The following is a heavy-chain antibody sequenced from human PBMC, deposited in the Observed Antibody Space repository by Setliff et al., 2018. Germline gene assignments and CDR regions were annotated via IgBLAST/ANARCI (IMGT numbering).Heavy chain of an antibody. CDR3: AREGVDTRSSTDYRYYMDV. D-gene: IGHD2-15*01. CDR1: GGTFSSYG. CDR2: TIPMFGTT. V-gene: IGHV1-69*05. Sequence: GASVKVSCKASGGTFSSYGVTWVRQAPGRGLEWMGGTIPMFGTTEYAQKFQGRVTVITDESTSTAYMELSSLKSEDTAMYYCAREGVDTRSSTDYRYYMDVWGKGTTVTVSS. J-gene: IGHJ6*03.